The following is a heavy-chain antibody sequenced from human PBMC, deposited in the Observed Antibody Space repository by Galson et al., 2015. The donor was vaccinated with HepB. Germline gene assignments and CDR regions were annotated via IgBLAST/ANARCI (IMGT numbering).Heavy chain of an antibody. J-gene: IGHJ3*02. CDR2: IYYSGST. Sequence: SETLSLTCTVSGDSISSRDYYWGWIRQPPGKGLEWIGSIYYSGSTYYNPSLKSRVTISVDTSKNQFSLKLTSVTAADTAVYYCANIGDGNGFDIWGQGTMVTVSS. CDR1: GDSISSRDYY. V-gene: IGHV4-39*01. CDR3: ANIGDGNGFDI. D-gene: IGHD3-10*01.